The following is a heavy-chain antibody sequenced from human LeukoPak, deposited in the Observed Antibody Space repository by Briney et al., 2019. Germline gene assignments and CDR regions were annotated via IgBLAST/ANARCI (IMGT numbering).Heavy chain of an antibody. CDR2: IYHSGST. CDR1: GGSIRSSYY. V-gene: IGHV4-30-2*01. J-gene: IGHJ4*02. Sequence: SETLSLTCTVSGGSIRSSYYWGWIRQPPGKGLEWIGYIYHSGSTYYNPSLKSRVTISVDRSKNQFSLKLSSVTAADTAVYYCARGTYDSSASYYFDYWGQGTLVTVSS. D-gene: IGHD3-22*01. CDR3: ARGTYDSSASYYFDY.